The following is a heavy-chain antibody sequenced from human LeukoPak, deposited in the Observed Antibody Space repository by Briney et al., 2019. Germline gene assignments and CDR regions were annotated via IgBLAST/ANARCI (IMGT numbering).Heavy chain of an antibody. J-gene: IGHJ4*02. Sequence: PSETLSLTCTVSGGSISSSDYYWGWIRQPPGKGLEWIGSIYYSGSTYYNPSLKSRVTISVDTSKNQFSLKLSSVTAADTAVYYCARGKRWLRDFDYWGQGTLVTVSS. V-gene: IGHV4-39*07. CDR3: ARGKRWLRDFDY. D-gene: IGHD5-24*01. CDR1: GGSISSSDYY. CDR2: IYYSGST.